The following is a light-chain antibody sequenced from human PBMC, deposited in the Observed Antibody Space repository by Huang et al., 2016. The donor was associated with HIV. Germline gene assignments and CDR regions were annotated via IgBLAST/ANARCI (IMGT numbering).Light chain of an antibody. CDR3: LQYYDWPPWT. CDR1: QNVYSN. Sequence: ETVMTQSPASLSVSPGERATLSCRAGQNVYSNLAWYQHKPGQAPRLLIYGASTRATGVPARFSVSGSGTEFALTISSLQSEDFAVYYCLQYYDWPPWTFGQGTKVEI. V-gene: IGKV3-15*01. J-gene: IGKJ1*01. CDR2: GAS.